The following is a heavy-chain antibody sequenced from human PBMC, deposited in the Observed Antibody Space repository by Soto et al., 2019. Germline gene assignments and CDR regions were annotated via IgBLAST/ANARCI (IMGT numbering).Heavy chain of an antibody. Sequence: ASVKVSFKASGYTFTGYYMHWVRQAPGQGLEWMGWINPNSGGTNYAQKFQGRVTMTRDTSISTAYMELSRLRSDDTAVYYCARGGIGQWLVTHYGMDVWGQGTTVTVSS. CDR3: ARGGIGQWLVTHYGMDV. CDR2: INPNSGGT. CDR1: GYTFTGYY. V-gene: IGHV1-2*02. D-gene: IGHD6-19*01. J-gene: IGHJ6*02.